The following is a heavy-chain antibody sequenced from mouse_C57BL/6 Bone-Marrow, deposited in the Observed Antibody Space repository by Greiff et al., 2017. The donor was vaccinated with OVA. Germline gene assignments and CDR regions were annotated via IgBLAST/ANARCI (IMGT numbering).Heavy chain of an antibody. V-gene: IGHV1-50*01. Sequence: VQLQQPGAELVKPGASVKLSCKASGYTFTSYWMQWVKQRPGQGLEWIGEIDPSDSYTNYNQKFKGKATLTVDTSSSTAYMQLSSLTSEDSAVYYCARERRCLTLAWFAYWGQGTLVTVSA. CDR2: IDPSDSYT. J-gene: IGHJ3*01. D-gene: IGHD4-1*01. CDR3: ARERRCLTLAWFAY. CDR1: GYTFTSYW.